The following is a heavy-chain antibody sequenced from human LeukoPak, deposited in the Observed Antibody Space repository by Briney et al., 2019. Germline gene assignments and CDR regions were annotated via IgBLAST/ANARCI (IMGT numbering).Heavy chain of an antibody. D-gene: IGHD3-3*01. CDR3: ATLHGAYDFWSGFYFDY. CDR1: GYTFTSYG. CDR2: ISAYNGNT. J-gene: IGHJ4*02. Sequence: ASVKVSCKASGYTFTSYGISWVRQAPGQGLEWMGWISAYNGNTNYAQKLQDRVTMTTDTSTSTAYMELRSLRSEDTAVYYCATLHGAYDFWSGFYFDYWGQGTLVTVSS. V-gene: IGHV1-18*01.